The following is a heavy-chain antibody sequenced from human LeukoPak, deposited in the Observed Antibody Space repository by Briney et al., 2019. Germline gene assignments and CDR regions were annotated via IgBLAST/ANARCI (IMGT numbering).Heavy chain of an antibody. CDR3: AKDEGENGEYWSNFHH. Sequence: PGGSLRLSCAASGFTFSNYAMSWVRQAPGKGLEWVSATSRSGGSTYYADSVKGRFTISRDNSKSALCLQINSLRVEDTAVYYCAKDEGENGEYWSNFHHWGQGTLVTVSS. J-gene: IGHJ4*02. V-gene: IGHV3-23*01. D-gene: IGHD2-8*01. CDR2: TSRSGGST. CDR1: GFTFSNYA.